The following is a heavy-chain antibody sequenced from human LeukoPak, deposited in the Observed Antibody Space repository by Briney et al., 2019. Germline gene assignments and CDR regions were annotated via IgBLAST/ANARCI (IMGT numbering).Heavy chain of an antibody. Sequence: PGRSLRLSCAASGFTFSSYGMHWVRQAPGKGLEWVAVIWYDGSNKYYADSVKGRFTISRDNSKNTLYLQMNSLRAEDTAVYYCAKDRSYDFWSGYYLFDYWGQGTLVTVSS. CDR3: AKDRSYDFWSGYYLFDY. V-gene: IGHV3-33*06. D-gene: IGHD3-3*01. J-gene: IGHJ4*02. CDR2: IWYDGSNK. CDR1: GFTFSSYG.